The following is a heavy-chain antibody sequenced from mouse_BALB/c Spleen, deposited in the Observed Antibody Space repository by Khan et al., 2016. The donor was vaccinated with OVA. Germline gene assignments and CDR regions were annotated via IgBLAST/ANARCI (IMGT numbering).Heavy chain of an antibody. D-gene: IGHD1-2*01. Sequence: QVQLQQSGAELARPGASVKLSCKASGYTFTDYYINWVKQRTGQSLEWIGEISPGSGDTYYNERFKGTATLTADKSSSTAYMQLSSLTSEASAVYFCARRNYFGYTFAYWGQGTLVTVSA. V-gene: IGHV1-77*01. J-gene: IGHJ3*01. CDR1: GYTFTDYY. CDR2: ISPGSGDT. CDR3: ARRNYFGYTFAY.